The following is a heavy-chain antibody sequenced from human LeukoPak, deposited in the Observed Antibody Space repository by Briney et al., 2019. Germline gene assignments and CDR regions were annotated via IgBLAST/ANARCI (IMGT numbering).Heavy chain of an antibody. J-gene: IGHJ6*03. Sequence: SETLSLTCTVSGASISNSDRYWGWIRQPPGKGLEWIGSIYYSGITYHNPSLKSRVTISVDTSNNQFSLKMSSVTAADTAVYFCARHQEGMVRGVLYYLDVWGKGTTVIISS. CDR1: GASISNSDRY. D-gene: IGHD3-10*01. CDR2: IYYSGIT. CDR3: ARHQEGMVRGVLYYLDV. V-gene: IGHV4-39*01.